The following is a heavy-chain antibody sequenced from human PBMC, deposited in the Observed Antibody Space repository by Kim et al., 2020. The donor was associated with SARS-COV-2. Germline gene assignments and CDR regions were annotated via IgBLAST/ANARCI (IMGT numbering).Heavy chain of an antibody. D-gene: IGHD2-21*01. CDR3: ARLVRPGRLLLAHGMDV. V-gene: IGHV4-39*01. CDR1: GGSISSSSYY. CDR2: IYYSGST. J-gene: IGHJ6*02. Sequence: SETLSLTCTVSGGSISSSSYYWGWIRQPPGKGLEWIGSIYYSGSTYYNPSLKSRVTISVDTSKNQFSLKLSSVTAADTAVYYCARLVRPGRLLLAHGMDVWGQGTTVTVSS.